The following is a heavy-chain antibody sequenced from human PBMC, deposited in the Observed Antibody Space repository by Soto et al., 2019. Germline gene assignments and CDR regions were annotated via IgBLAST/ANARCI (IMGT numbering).Heavy chain of an antibody. CDR2: TYYRSKWYN. D-gene: IGHD5-18*01. Sequence: SQTLSLTGAISGDSVSSNSAAWNWIRQSPSRGLEWLGRTYYRSKWYNDYAVSVKSRITINPDTSKNQFSLQLNSVTPEDTAVYYCARDTVALGAMVPYYYYGMDVWGQGTTVTVSS. CDR1: GDSVSSNSAA. V-gene: IGHV6-1*01. J-gene: IGHJ6*02. CDR3: ARDTVALGAMVPYYYYGMDV.